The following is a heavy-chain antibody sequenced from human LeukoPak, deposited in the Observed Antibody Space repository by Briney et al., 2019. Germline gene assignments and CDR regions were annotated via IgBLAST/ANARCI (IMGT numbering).Heavy chain of an antibody. CDR3: ARLTMVRGVIIRYYYYGMDV. CDR1: GYTFTSHD. D-gene: IGHD3-10*01. Sequence: GASVKVSCKASGYTFTSHDINWVRQATGQGLEWMGWMNPNSGNTGYAQKFQGRVTMTRNTSISTAYMELSSLRSEDTAVYYCARLTMVRGVIIRYYYYGMDVWGQGTTVTVSS. J-gene: IGHJ6*02. CDR2: MNPNSGNT. V-gene: IGHV1-8*01.